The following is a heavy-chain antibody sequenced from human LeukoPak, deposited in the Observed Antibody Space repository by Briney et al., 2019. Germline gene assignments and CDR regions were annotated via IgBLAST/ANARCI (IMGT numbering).Heavy chain of an antibody. Sequence: ASVKVSCKASGYTFTDYYTHWVRQAPGQGLEWMGWINPNSGGTNYAQKFQGRVTMTRDTSISTGYMELSRLRSDDTALYYCARMAGDSSGYTPIDYWGQGTLVTVSS. V-gene: IGHV1-2*02. CDR2: INPNSGGT. J-gene: IGHJ4*02. D-gene: IGHD3-22*01. CDR3: ARMAGDSSGYTPIDY. CDR1: GYTFTDYY.